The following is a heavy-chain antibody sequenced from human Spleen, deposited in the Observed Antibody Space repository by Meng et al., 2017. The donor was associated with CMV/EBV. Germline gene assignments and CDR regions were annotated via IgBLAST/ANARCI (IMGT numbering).Heavy chain of an antibody. CDR1: GFIFYDFG. CDR2: ITWNGDAT. D-gene: IGHD6-13*01. V-gene: IGHV3-20*04. Sequence: GESLKISCEASGFIFYDFGMSWVRQAPGKGLEWVSGITWNGDATGYGDSVKGRFTISRDNAKNSLFLQMKSLRAEDTAVYYCARVAAAGRGMDVWGPGTTVTVSS. CDR3: ARVAAAGRGMDV. J-gene: IGHJ6*02.